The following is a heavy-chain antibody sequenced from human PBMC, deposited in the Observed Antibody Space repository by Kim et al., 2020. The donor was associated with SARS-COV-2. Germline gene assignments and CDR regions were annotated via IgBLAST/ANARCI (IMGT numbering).Heavy chain of an antibody. CDR3: ARGGPNIAAAVGWLDP. CDR1: GGSISSGDYY. CDR2: IYYSGST. J-gene: IGHJ5*02. D-gene: IGHD6-13*01. V-gene: IGHV4-30-4*01. Sequence: SETLSLTCTVSGGSISSGDYYWSWIRQPPGKGLEWIGYIYYSGSTYYNPSLKSRVTISVDTSKNQFSLKLSSVTAADTAVYYCARGGPNIAAAVGWLDPWGQGTLVTVSS.